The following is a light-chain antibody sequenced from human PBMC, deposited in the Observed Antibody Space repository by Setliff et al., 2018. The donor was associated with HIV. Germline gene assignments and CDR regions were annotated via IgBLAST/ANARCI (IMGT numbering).Light chain of an antibody. V-gene: IGLV2-11*01. CDR3: CSYAGSYTVV. J-gene: IGLJ1*01. CDR1: SSDVGGYNY. CDR2: DVS. Sequence: QSALTQPRSVSGSPGQSVTISCTGTSSDVGGYNYVSWYQHHPGKAPKLMIYDVSKRPSGVPDHFSGSKSGNTASLTISGLQAEDEADYYCCSYAGSYTVVFGTGTKVTVL.